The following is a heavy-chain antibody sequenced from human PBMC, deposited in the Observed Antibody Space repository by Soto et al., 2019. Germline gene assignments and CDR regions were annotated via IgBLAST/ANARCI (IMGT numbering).Heavy chain of an antibody. J-gene: IGHJ5*02. D-gene: IGHD3-3*01. Sequence: YTPLVTINHSGDSIGSSTYYSGFVRHPPLKGLVWIGSIYDNWSTYYNPYLNSRVTISVDTSKNQFSLKLSSLTASDTSLYLGARIKLTVFGVVDFWWFDPWAKG. V-gene: IGHV4-39*01. CDR1: GDSIGSSTYY. CDR3: ARIKLTVFGVVDFWWFDP. CDR2: IYDNWST.